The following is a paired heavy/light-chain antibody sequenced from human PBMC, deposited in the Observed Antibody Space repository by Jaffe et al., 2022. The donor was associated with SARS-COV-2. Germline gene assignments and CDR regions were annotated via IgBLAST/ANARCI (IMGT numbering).Heavy chain of an antibody. Sequence: EVQLLESGGGLVQPGGSLRLSCAASGFTFSSYAMSWVRQAPGKGLEWVSAISGSGGSTYYADSVKGRFTISRDNSKNTLYLQMNSLRAEDTAVYYCATRYEYDYVWGSYRTLDYWGQGTLVTVSS. J-gene: IGHJ4*02. CDR1: GFTFSSYA. D-gene: IGHD3-16*02. CDR3: ATRYEYDYVWGSYRTLDY. CDR2: ISGSGGST. V-gene: IGHV3-23*01.
Light chain of an antibody. CDR3: QQYYSLWT. CDR1: QSVLYSSNNKNY. J-gene: IGKJ1*01. Sequence: DIVMTQSPDSLAVSLGERATINCKSSQSVLYSSNNKNYLAWYQQKPGQPPKLLIYWASTRESGVPDRFSGSGSGTDFTLTISSLQAEDVAVYYCQQYYSLWTFGQGTKVEIK. CDR2: WAS. V-gene: IGKV4-1*01.